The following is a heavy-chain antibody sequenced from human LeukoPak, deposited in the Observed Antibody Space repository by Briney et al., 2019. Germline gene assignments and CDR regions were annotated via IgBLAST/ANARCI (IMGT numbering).Heavy chain of an antibody. CDR2: IYYSGST. CDR3: ARPLAAASYYDSSGAFDI. CDR1: GGSISSYY. J-gene: IGHJ3*02. Sequence: SETLSLTCTVSGGSISSYYWSWIRQPPGKGLEWIGYIYYSGSTNYNPSPKSRVTISVDTSKNQFSLKLSSVTAADTAVYYCARPLAAASYYDSSGAFDIWGQGTMVTVSS. D-gene: IGHD3-22*01. V-gene: IGHV4-59*08.